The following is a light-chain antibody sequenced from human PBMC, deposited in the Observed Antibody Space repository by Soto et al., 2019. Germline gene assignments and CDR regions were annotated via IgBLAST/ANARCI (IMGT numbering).Light chain of an antibody. Sequence: QSVLAQPASVSGSPGQSITISCTGTSSDVGGYDYVSWYQQHPGKAPNFVIYEVTNRPSGVSHRFSGSKSGSTASLTISGLQAEDEADYYCSSYTTTSTYVFGTGTKVTVL. CDR1: SSDVGGYDY. CDR2: EVT. V-gene: IGLV2-14*01. J-gene: IGLJ1*01. CDR3: SSYTTTSTYV.